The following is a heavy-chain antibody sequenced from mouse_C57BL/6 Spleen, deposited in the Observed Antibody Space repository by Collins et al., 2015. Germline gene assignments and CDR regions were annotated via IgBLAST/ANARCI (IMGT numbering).Heavy chain of an antibody. Sequence: QVQLQQPGAELVKPGTSVKLSCKASGYNFTSYWINWVKLRPGQGLEWIGDIYPGSGSTNYNEKFKSKATLTVDTSSSTAYMQLSSLASEDSALYYCARPSTAIYAMDYWGQGTSVTVSS. CDR3: ARPSTAIYAMDY. D-gene: IGHD1-2*01. V-gene: IGHV1-55*01. CDR2: IYPGSGST. J-gene: IGHJ4*01. CDR1: GYNFTSYW.